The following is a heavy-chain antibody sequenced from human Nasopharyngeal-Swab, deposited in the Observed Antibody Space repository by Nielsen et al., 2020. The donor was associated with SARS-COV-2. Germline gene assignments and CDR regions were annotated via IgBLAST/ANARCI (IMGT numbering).Heavy chain of an antibody. D-gene: IGHD2-21*01. CDR1: GYTFTSYA. Sequence: ASVKVSCKASGYTFTSYAMNWVRQTPGQGLEWMGWINTNTGNPTYAQGFTGRVVFSFDTSVSTAYLQISSLKAEDTAVYYCARDSSKILCTNSFRPAYYMDVWGKGTTVTVSS. CDR3: ARDSSKILCTNSFRPAYYMDV. V-gene: IGHV7-4-1*02. CDR2: INTNTGNP. J-gene: IGHJ6*03.